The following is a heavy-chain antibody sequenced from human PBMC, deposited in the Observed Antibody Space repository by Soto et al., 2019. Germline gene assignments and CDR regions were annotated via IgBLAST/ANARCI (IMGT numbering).Heavy chain of an antibody. Sequence: ASVKVSCKTSGYTFTDYYTHWVRQAPGQGLEWMGWMNPKSGGAYFAQKFQGRVTLTRDTSIGTAYIEVNSLTSDDTAVYFCTRENIENSGGVYDPFDIWGQGTTVTVSS. V-gene: IGHV1-2*02. J-gene: IGHJ3*02. CDR3: TRENIENSGGVYDPFDI. D-gene: IGHD6-19*01. CDR1: GYTFTDYY. CDR2: MNPKSGGA.